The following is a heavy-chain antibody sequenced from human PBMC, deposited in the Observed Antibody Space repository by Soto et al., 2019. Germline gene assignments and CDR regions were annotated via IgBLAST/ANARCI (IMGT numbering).Heavy chain of an antibody. D-gene: IGHD3-10*01. Sequence: ASVKVSCKASGYTFTGYYMHWVRQAPGQGLEWMGWINPNSGGTNYAQKFQGWVTMTRDTSISTAYMELSRLRSDDTAVYYCARRVRGVIITYNYYYYMDVWGKGTTVTVSS. CDR1: GYTFTGYY. V-gene: IGHV1-2*04. CDR2: INPNSGGT. CDR3: ARRVRGVIITYNYYYYMDV. J-gene: IGHJ6*03.